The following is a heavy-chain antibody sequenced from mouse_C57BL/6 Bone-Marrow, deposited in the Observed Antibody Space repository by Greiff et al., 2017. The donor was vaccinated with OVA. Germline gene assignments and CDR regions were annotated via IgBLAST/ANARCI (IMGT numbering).Heavy chain of an antibody. CDR3: ARSGNYVAMDY. J-gene: IGHJ4*01. Sequence: QVQLKQPGAELVRPGSSVKLSCKASGYTFTSYWMDWVKQRPGQGLEWIGNIYPSDSETHYNQKFKDKATLTVDKSSSTAYMQLSSLTSEDSEVYYCARSGNYVAMDYWGQGTSVTVSS. CDR2: IYPSDSET. V-gene: IGHV1-61*01. D-gene: IGHD2-1*01. CDR1: GYTFTSYW.